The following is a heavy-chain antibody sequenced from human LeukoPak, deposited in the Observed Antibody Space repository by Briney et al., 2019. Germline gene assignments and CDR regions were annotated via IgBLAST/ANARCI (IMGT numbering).Heavy chain of an antibody. Sequence: SETLSLTCTVSGYSISSGYYWGWIRQSPGKGLEWIGNIYRRGSTHYNPSLKSRVTISMDTSKNQFSLKLSSVTAADTAVYYCARDRGGRNDYWGQGTLVTVSS. CDR1: GYSISSGYY. CDR3: ARDRGGRNDY. V-gene: IGHV4-38-2*02. CDR2: IYRRGST. J-gene: IGHJ4*02.